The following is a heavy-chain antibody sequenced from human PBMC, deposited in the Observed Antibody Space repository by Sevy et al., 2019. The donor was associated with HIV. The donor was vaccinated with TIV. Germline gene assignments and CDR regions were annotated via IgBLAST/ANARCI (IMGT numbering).Heavy chain of an antibody. J-gene: IGHJ6*02. D-gene: IGHD3-3*01. Sequence: GGSLRLSCTASGFTFGDYAMSWFRQAPGKGLEWVGFIRSKAYGGTTEYAASVKGRFTISRDDSKSIAYLQMNSLKTEDTAVYYCTSVIAPPIYDFWSGYYFFKTSDYYGMDVWGQGTTVTVSS. CDR1: GFTFGDYA. CDR2: IRSKAYGGTT. V-gene: IGHV3-49*03. CDR3: TSVIAPPIYDFWSGYYFFKTSDYYGMDV.